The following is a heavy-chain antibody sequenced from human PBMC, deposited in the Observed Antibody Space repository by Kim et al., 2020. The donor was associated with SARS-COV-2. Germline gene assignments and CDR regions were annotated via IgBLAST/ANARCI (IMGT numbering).Heavy chain of an antibody. CDR3: ARSRGSYYDSSGYTLWFDP. V-gene: IGHV4-31*03. J-gene: IGHJ5*02. CDR2: IYYSGST. CDR1: GGSISSGGYY. D-gene: IGHD3-22*01. Sequence: SETLSLTCTVSGGSISSGGYYWSWIRQHPGKGLEWIGYIYYSGSTYYNPSLKSRVTISVDTSKNQFSLKLSSVTAADTAVYYCARSRGSYYDSSGYTLWFDPWGQGTLVTVSS.